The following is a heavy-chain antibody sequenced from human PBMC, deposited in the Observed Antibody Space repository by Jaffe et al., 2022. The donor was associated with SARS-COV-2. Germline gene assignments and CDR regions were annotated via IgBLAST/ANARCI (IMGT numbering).Heavy chain of an antibody. CDR3: ARGDGSGRSPLGF. Sequence: EVQLVESGGGLVQPGGSLRLSCAASGFTFSGYSMNWVRQAPGKGLEWVSYISSGSAAIYYADSVKGRFTISRDNAKDSLFLQMNTLRDEDTAVYHCARGDGSGRSPLGFWGQGTLVTVSS. V-gene: IGHV3-48*02. D-gene: IGHD3-10*01. J-gene: IGHJ4*02. CDR2: ISSGSAAI. CDR1: GFTFSGYS.